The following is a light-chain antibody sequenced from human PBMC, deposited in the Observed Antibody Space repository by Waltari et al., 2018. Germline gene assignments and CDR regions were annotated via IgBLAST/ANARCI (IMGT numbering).Light chain of an antibody. CDR3: NTRDMSGDVV. Sequence: SSELSQDPAVSVALGQTVRITCQGDSLRTYYASWSRQKPGQSPVLLIDGKNNRPSGIPDRFPASSSGNTASLTITGARAEDEADYYCNTRDMSGDVVFGGGTKLTVL. V-gene: IGLV3-19*01. CDR2: GKN. CDR1: SLRTYY. J-gene: IGLJ2*01.